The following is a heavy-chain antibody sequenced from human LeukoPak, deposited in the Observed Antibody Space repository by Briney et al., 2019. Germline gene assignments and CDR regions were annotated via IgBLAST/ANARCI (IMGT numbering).Heavy chain of an antibody. D-gene: IGHD3-9*01. Sequence: ASVKVSCKVSGYTLTEFFMRWVRQAPGKGVEWMGGFDPEDGETIYAQKFQGRVTMTEDTSTDTAYMELSSLRSEDTAVYYCATDRLDYYYYYMDVWGKGTTVTVSS. CDR3: ATDRLDYYYYYMDV. CDR2: FDPEDGET. V-gene: IGHV1-24*01. J-gene: IGHJ6*03. CDR1: GYTLTEFF.